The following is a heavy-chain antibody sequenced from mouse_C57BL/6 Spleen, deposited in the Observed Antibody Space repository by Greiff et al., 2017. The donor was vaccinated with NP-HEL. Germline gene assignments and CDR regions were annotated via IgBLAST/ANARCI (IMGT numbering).Heavy chain of an antibody. Sequence: VQLQQSGAELVKPGASVKISCKASGYAFSSYWMNWVKQRPGKGLEWIGQIYPGDGDTNYNGKFKGKATLTADKSSSTAYMQLSSLTSEDSAVYFGAKRGSITTVVAPYYAMDYWGQGTSVTVSS. D-gene: IGHD1-1*01. CDR2: IYPGDGDT. CDR1: GYAFSSYW. V-gene: IGHV1-80*01. CDR3: AKRGSITTVVAPYYAMDY. J-gene: IGHJ4*01.